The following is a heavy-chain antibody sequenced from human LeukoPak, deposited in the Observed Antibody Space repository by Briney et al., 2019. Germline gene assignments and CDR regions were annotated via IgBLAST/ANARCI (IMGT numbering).Heavy chain of an antibody. CDR3: ARDPVGYCSSTSCYMGAFDI. CDR2: IYYSGST. Sequence: SETLSLTCTVSGGSISSGGYYWSWIRQHPGKGLEWIGYIYYSGSTYYNPSLKSRVTISVDTSKNQFSLKLSSATAADTAVYYCARDPVGYCSSTSCYMGAFDIWGQGTMVTVSS. D-gene: IGHD2-2*02. CDR1: GGSISSGGYY. J-gene: IGHJ3*02. V-gene: IGHV4-31*03.